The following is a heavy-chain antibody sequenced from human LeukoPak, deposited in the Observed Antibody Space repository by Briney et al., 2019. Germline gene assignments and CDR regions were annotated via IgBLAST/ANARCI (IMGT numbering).Heavy chain of an antibody. J-gene: IGHJ3*02. CDR3: AREDGGNPYDAFDI. CDR1: GGTFSSYA. V-gene: IGHV1-69*13. D-gene: IGHD4-23*01. CDR2: IILIFGTA. Sequence: SVKVSCKASGGTFSSYAISWVRQAPGQGLEWMGGIILIFGTANYAQKFQGRVTITADESTSTAYMELSGLRSEDTAVYYCAREDGGNPYDAFDIWGQGTMVTVSS.